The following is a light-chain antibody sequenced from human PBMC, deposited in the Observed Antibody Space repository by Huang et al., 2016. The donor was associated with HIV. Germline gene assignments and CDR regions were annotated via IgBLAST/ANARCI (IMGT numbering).Light chain of an antibody. CDR3: QHRSNWPPYT. Sequence: EIVLTQSPATLSLSPGERATLSCRASQRVSSHLAWYQQKLGQAPRLLIYDASNRATGIPARFRASGSGTDFTLTISSLEPEDIAVYYCQHRSNWPPYTFGQGTKLEIK. V-gene: IGKV3-11*01. J-gene: IGKJ2*01. CDR1: QRVSSH. CDR2: DAS.